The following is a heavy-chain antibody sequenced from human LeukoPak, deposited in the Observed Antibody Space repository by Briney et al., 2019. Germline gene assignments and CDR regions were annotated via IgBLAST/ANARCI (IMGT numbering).Heavy chain of an antibody. CDR2: IYTSGST. V-gene: IGHV4-4*07. CDR1: GGSISSYY. CDR3: AREGYCGGDCYSPIYYYYYMDV. D-gene: IGHD2-21*02. J-gene: IGHJ6*03. Sequence: SETLSLTCTVSGGSISSYYWSWIRQPAGKGLEWIGRIYTSGSTNYNPSLKSRVTMSVDTSKSQFSLKLSSVTAADTAVYYCAREGYCGGDCYSPIYYYYYMDVWGKGTTVTISS.